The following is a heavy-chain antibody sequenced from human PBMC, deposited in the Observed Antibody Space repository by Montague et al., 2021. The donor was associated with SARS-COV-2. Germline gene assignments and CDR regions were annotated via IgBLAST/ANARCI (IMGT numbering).Heavy chain of an antibody. D-gene: IGHD5-12*01. CDR3: ARAHSGSWAHLDN. CDR2: IYTSGTT. J-gene: IGHJ4*02. V-gene: IGHV4-61*09. Sequence: TLSLTCTVSGGSISSGSYYWSWIRQPAGKGLEWIGHIYTSGTTDYSFPLKSRVTISVDTSKNQFSLKLTSVTAADTAVYYCARAHSGSWAHLDNWGQGSLVTVSS. CDR1: GGSISSGSYY.